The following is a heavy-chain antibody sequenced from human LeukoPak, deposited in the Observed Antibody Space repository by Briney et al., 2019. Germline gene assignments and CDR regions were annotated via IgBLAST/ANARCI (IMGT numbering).Heavy chain of an antibody. J-gene: IGHJ4*02. Sequence: SETLSLTCAVYGGSFSGYYWSWIRQPPGKGLEWIGEINHSGSTNYNPSLKSRVTISVDTSKNQFSLKLSSVTAADTAVYYCARSKWDSSSSGIDYWGQGTLVTVSS. CDR3: ARSKWDSSSSGIDY. D-gene: IGHD6-6*01. CDR1: GGSFSGYY. CDR2: INHSGST. V-gene: IGHV4-34*01.